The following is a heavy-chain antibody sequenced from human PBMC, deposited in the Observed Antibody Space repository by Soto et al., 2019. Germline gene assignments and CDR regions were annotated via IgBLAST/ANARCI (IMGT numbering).Heavy chain of an antibody. CDR2: IIPIFGTA. Sequence: SVKVSCKASGGTFSSYAISWVRQAPGQGLEWMGGIIPIFGTANYAQKFQGRVTITADESTSTAYMELSSLRSEDTAVYYCAYWNFEYNWFDPWGQGTLVTVSS. CDR1: GGTFSSYA. V-gene: IGHV1-69*13. J-gene: IGHJ5*02. CDR3: AYWNFEYNWFDP. D-gene: IGHD1-7*01.